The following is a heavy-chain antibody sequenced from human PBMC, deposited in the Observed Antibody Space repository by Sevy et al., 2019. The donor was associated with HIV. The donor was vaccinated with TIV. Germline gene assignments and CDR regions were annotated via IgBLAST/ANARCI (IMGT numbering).Heavy chain of an antibody. CDR2: FDPEDGET. V-gene: IGHV1-24*01. CDR3: ATGLYGSGSYYKYAFDI. D-gene: IGHD3-10*01. CDR1: GYTLTELS. Sequence: ASVKVSCKVSGYTLTELSMHWVRQAPGKGLEWMGGFDPEDGETVYAQKFQGRVTMTEDTSTDTVYMELSSLRSEDTAVYYCATGLYGSGSYYKYAFDIWGQGTMVTVSS. J-gene: IGHJ3*02.